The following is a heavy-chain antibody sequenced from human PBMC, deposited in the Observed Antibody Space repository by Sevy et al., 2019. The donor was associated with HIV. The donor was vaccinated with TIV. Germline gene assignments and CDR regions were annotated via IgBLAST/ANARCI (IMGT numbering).Heavy chain of an antibody. Sequence: SETLSLTCTVSGGSVSSGSYYWSWIRQPPGKGLAWIGYIYYSGSTNYNPSLKSRVTISVDTSKNQFSLKLSSVTAADTAVYYCARGITIFGVVIGYYFDYWGQGTLVTVSS. CDR3: ARGITIFGVVIGYYFDY. V-gene: IGHV4-61*01. D-gene: IGHD3-3*01. J-gene: IGHJ4*02. CDR1: GGSVSSGSYY. CDR2: IYYSGST.